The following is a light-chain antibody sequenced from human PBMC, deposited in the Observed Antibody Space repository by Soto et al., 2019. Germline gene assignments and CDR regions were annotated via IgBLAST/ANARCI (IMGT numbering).Light chain of an antibody. V-gene: IGKV1-5*03. Sequence: DIQMTQSPSTLSVSVGDRVTITCRASQTVNNWLAWYQQKPGKAPKLLIYKASTLETGVPSRFTGGGSGTEFTLTISSLQPDDFATYFCQQYNDYSPYTFGQGTKLEIK. CDR2: KAS. J-gene: IGKJ2*01. CDR1: QTVNNW. CDR3: QQYNDYSPYT.